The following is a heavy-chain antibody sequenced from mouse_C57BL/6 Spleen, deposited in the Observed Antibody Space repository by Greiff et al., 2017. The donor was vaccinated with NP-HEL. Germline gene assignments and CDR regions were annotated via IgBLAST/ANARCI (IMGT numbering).Heavy chain of an antibody. CDR2: ISSGSSTL. CDR1: GFTFSDYG. D-gene: IGHD2-10*02. Sequence: EVKLVESGGGLVKPGGSLKLSCAASGFTFSDYGMHWVRQAPEKGLEWVAYISSGSSTLYYADTVKGRFTISRDNAKNTLFLQMTSLRSEDTAMYYVARAYGNYVAWVAYWGQGTLVTVSA. V-gene: IGHV5-17*01. CDR3: ARAYGNYVAWVAY. J-gene: IGHJ3*01.